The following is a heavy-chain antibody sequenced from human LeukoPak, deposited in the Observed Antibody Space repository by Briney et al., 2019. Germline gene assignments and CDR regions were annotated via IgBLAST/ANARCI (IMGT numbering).Heavy chain of an antibody. V-gene: IGHV1-2*02. CDR1: GYTFTGYY. CDR2: INPNSGGT. Sequence: ASVKVSCKASGYTFTGYYMHWVRQAPGQGLEWMGWINPNSGGTNYAQKFQGRVTMTRDTSISTAYMELSRLRSDDTAVYYCARDGATLWSGYAAQPHYMDVWGKGTTVTVSS. D-gene: IGHD3-3*01. J-gene: IGHJ6*03. CDR3: ARDGATLWSGYAAQPHYMDV.